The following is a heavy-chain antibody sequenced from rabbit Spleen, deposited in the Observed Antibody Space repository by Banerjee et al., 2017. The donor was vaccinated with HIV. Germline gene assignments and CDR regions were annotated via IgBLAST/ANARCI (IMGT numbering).Heavy chain of an antibody. J-gene: IGHJ4*01. V-gene: IGHV1S45*01. CDR1: GFSFIYSYW. CDR3: GRSSYAGYAGYAYGFNL. Sequence: QEQLEESGGDLVKPEGSLTLTCTASGFSFIYSYWICWVRQAPGKGLEWIACIYVGSGGGTKYPSWAKGRFTISKTSSTTVTLQMTSLTAADTATYFCGRSSYAGYAGYAYGFNLWGQGTLVTVS. CDR2: IYVGSGGGT. D-gene: IGHD6-1*01.